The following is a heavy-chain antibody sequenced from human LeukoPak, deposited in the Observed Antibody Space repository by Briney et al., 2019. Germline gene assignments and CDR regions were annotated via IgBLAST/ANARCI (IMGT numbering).Heavy chain of an antibody. D-gene: IGHD6-19*01. V-gene: IGHV3-23*01. CDR1: GFTFSIYA. J-gene: IGHJ4*02. CDR2: ISGSGGST. CDR3: AKARSSGWYFDY. Sequence: PGGSLRLSCAASGFTFSIYAMSWVRQAPGKGLEWVSAISGSGGSTYYADSVKGRFTISRDNSKNTLYLQMNSLRAEDTAVYYCAKARSSGWYFDYWGQGTLVTVSS.